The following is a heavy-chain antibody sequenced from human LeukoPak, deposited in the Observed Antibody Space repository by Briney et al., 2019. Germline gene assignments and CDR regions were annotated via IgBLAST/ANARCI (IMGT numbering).Heavy chain of an antibody. CDR3: ATPQFVVVTANDAFDI. CDR2: ISAYNGNT. Sequence: ASVKVSCKASGYTFTSYGISWVRQAPGQGLEWMGWISAYNGNTNYAQKLQGRVTITADESTSTAYMELSSLRSEDTAVYYCATPQFVVVTANDAFDIWGQGTMVTVSS. CDR1: GYTFTSYG. J-gene: IGHJ3*02. V-gene: IGHV1-18*01. D-gene: IGHD2-21*02.